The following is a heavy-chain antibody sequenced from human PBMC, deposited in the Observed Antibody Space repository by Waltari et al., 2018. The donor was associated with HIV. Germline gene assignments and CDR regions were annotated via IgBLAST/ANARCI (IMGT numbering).Heavy chain of an antibody. Sequence: EVQLVESGGDLLKPGGCLRLSCAASGFTLNSVWMSWVRQAPGKGLEWVGRIKTKGCGGATDYAAAVKGRFTISRDDSKNTVYLQMNSLKIEDTAVYYCTSEEDYGSGSHFDYWGQGTLVTVSS. CDR3: TSEEDYGSGSHFDY. CDR1: GFTLNSVW. D-gene: IGHD3-10*01. CDR2: IKTKGCGGAT. J-gene: IGHJ4*02. V-gene: IGHV3-15*01.